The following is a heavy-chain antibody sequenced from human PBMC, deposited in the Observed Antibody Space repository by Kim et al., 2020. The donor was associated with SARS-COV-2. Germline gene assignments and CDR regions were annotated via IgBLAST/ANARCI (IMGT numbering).Heavy chain of an antibody. CDR3: ARHSPEIGGWSAFDI. J-gene: IGHJ3*02. Sequence: SETLSLTCTVSGGSISSSSYYWGWIRQPPGKGLEWIGSIYYSGSTYYNPSLKSRVTISVDTSKNQFSLNLTSVTAADTAVYYCARHSPEIGGWSAFDIWGQGTMATVSS. CDR2: IYYSGST. D-gene: IGHD6-19*01. V-gene: IGHV4-39*01. CDR1: GGSISSSSYY.